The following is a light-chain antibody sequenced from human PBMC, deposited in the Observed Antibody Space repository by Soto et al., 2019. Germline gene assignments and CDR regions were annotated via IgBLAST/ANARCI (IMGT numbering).Light chain of an antibody. CDR3: AAWDDSLNGYV. J-gene: IGLJ1*01. CDR2: SNN. V-gene: IGLV1-44*01. Sequence: QSPLCYPSSPSWNPGQRVTISCSGRNDTIGSNTVNWYQQLPGTAPKLLIYSNNQRPSGVPDRFSGSKSGTSASLAISGFQSEDEADYYCAAWDDSLNGYVFGTGTKVTVL. CDR1: NDTIGSNT.